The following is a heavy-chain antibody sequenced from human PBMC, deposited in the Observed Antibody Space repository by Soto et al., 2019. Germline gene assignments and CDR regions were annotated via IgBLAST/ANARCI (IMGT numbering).Heavy chain of an antibody. Sequence: ASVKVSCKASGYTSTDFGISWVRQAPGQGLEWMGWVSGNNGDSNHAQKVQGRITMTLDTSTGASYMDLRSLRSDDTAIYYCVRDQKYFRVNGNWFDSWGQGTLVTVSS. J-gene: IGHJ5*01. CDR1: GYTSTDFG. CDR3: VRDQKYFRVNGNWFDS. CDR2: VSGNNGDS. D-gene: IGHD2-2*01. V-gene: IGHV1-18*04.